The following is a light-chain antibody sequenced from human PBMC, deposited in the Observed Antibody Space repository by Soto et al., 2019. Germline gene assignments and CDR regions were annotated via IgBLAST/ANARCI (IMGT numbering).Light chain of an antibody. V-gene: IGLV2-23*01. CDR2: EGS. CDR1: SSDVGNYNF. J-gene: IGLJ3*02. Sequence: QSALTQPASVSGSPGQSITISCTGTSSDVGNYNFVSWYQQHPGKVPKLIIYEGSKRPSGVSNRFSGSKSGNTASLTISGLQAEDEADYYCCSYAGGRTWVFGGGTKLTVL. CDR3: CSYAGGRTWV.